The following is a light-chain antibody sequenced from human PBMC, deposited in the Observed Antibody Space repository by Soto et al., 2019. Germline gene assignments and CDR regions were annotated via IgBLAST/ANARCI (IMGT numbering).Light chain of an antibody. V-gene: IGKV3-15*01. CDR3: QQYNNWPPLT. J-gene: IGKJ4*01. Sequence: TQSPGTLSLSPVERATLSFMASQTVRNNYLAWYQQKPGQAPRLLIYGASTRATGIPARFSGSGSGTEFTLTISSLQSEDFAVYYCQQYNNWPPLTFGGGTKVDIK. CDR1: QTVRNN. CDR2: GAS.